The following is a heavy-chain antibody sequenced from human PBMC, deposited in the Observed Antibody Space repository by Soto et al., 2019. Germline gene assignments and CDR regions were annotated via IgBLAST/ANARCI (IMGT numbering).Heavy chain of an antibody. V-gene: IGHV3-23*01. CDR3: ATGRNHYDSSGYYSSPLVV. CDR1: GFTFSTYP. CDR2: ISGYGGST. J-gene: IGHJ6*02. D-gene: IGHD3-22*01. Sequence: PGGSLRLSCTASGFTFSTYPMSWVRQAPGKGLGWVSAISGYGGSTYYADSVKGRFTVSRDNSKNTLYLQMNSLRAEDTAVYYFATGRNHYDSSGYYSSPLVVWGQGTSVTVSS.